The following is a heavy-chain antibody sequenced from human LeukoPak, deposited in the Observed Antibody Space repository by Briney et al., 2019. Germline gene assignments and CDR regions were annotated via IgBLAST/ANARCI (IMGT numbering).Heavy chain of an antibody. CDR2: IAYDGSRA. J-gene: IGHJ4*02. Sequence: GGSLRLSCAGSGFTFGGYGMHWFRQTPGKGLEWVAVIAYDGSRAFYADSVKGRFTISRDNSKNTLYLQMNSLRAEDTAVYYCAKASPERFLDPPPIDYWGQGTLVTVSS. CDR3: AKASPERFLDPPPIDY. D-gene: IGHD3-3*01. V-gene: IGHV3-33*06. CDR1: GFTFGGYG.